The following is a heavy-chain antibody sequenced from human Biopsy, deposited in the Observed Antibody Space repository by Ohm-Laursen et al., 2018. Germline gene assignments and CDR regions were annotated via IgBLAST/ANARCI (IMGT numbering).Heavy chain of an antibody. CDR1: GFTFSNYE. V-gene: IGHV3-48*03. Sequence: SLRLSCAASGFTFSNYEMNWVRQAPGKGLEWVSYISSSNTIYYADSVKGRFTISRDNAKNSLYLQMNSLRVEGTAVYYCAKCMTGGSNYYFHHCGQGTLVTVSS. CDR2: ISSSNTI. CDR3: AKCMTGGSNYYFHH. J-gene: IGHJ4*02. D-gene: IGHD2-8*01.